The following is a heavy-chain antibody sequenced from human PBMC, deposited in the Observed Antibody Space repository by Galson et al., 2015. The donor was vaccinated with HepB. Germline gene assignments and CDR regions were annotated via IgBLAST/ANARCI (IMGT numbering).Heavy chain of an antibody. CDR3: AHSQSRRGSSTVTPLFDY. Sequence: PALVKPTQTLTLTCTFSQFSLTTSGVGVGWIRQPPGKALEWLALIYWDDDKRYSPSLKSRLTISKDTSENQVVLTMTNMDPVDTATYFCAHSQSRRGSSTVTPLFDYWGQRTLVTVSS. J-gene: IGHJ4*02. CDR2: IYWDDDK. D-gene: IGHD4-17*01. CDR1: QFSLTTSGVG. V-gene: IGHV2-5*02.